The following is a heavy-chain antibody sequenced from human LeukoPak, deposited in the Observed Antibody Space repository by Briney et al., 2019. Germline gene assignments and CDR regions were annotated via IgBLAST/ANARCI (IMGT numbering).Heavy chain of an antibody. CDR2: IIPILGIA. Sequence: GASVKVSCKASGGTFSSYAISWVRQAPGQGLEWMGRIIPILGIANYAQKFQGRVTITADKSTSTAYMELSSLRSEDTAVYYCARDRPTYYYDSSESLGQNGMDVWGQGTTVTVSS. D-gene: IGHD3-22*01. V-gene: IGHV1-69*04. CDR1: GGTFSSYA. CDR3: ARDRPTYYYDSSESLGQNGMDV. J-gene: IGHJ6*02.